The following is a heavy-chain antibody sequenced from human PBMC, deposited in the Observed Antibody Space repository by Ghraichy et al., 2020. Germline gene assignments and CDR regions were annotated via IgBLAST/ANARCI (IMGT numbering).Heavy chain of an antibody. Sequence: SETLSLTCTVSDGSISSSNSYYWGWIRQPPGKGLEWIGSIYYTGSPDYYNPSLKSRVTISVDTSRNQFSLKLTSVTAADTAVYYCAKPFAVNSAWGFDYWGPGTLLTVSS. D-gene: IGHD4-23*01. CDR2: IYYTGSP. CDR3: AKPFAVNSAWGFDY. V-gene: IGHV4-39*01. CDR1: DGSISSSNSYY. J-gene: IGHJ4*02.